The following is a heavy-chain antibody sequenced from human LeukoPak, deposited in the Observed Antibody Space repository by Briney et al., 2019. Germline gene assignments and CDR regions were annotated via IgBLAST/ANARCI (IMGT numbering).Heavy chain of an antibody. J-gene: IGHJ5*02. CDR2: IKQDGNEK. CDR1: GFPFSRYR. CDR3: AKDPILYTSSPYNWFDP. V-gene: IGHV3-7*01. Sequence: GSLRLSCEASGFPFSRYRMTWVRQVPGKGLEWVANIKQDGNEKYYVDSVRGRFTISRDNSKNTLFLQMDSLRPEDTAVYYCAKDPILYTSSPYNWFDPWGQGTLVTVSS. D-gene: IGHD6-13*01.